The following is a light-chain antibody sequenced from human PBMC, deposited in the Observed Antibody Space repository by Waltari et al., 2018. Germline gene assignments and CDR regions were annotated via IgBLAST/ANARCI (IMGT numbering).Light chain of an antibody. CDR1: SSDIGSSKL. V-gene: IGLV2-23*02. J-gene: IGLJ2*01. CDR3: CSYAGSSTLNVV. CDR2: EVS. Sequence: QSALTQPASVSGSPGQSITISCTGTSSDIGSSKLVSWYQQHPGKAPKLMIYEVSKRPSGVSNRFSGSKSGNTASLTISGLQAEDEADYYCCSYAGSSTLNVVFGGGTKLTVL.